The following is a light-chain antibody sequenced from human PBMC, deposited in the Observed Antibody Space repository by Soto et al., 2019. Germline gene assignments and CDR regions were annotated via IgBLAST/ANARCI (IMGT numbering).Light chain of an antibody. CDR3: QQYNKSPQT. J-gene: IGKJ1*01. Sequence: EILMTQSPATLSGSPGERATLSWRASQHVSSNLAWYQQKPGQAPRLLIYGSYTRATAIPARFSGSGSGTEFTLTISSLKPEDFAVYYCQQYNKSPQTFGQGTKVDIK. CDR1: QHVSSN. V-gene: IGKV3-15*01. CDR2: GSY.